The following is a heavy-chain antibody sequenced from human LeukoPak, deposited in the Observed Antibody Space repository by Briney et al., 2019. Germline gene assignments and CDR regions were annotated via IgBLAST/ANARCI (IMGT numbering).Heavy chain of an antibody. CDR1: GVSLSTYY. J-gene: IGHJ4*02. V-gene: IGHV4-59*01. D-gene: IGHD4-17*01. Sequence: SETLSLTCTVSGVSLSTYYWTWIRQSPGKGLEWIGHIHYTGGTNYNPSLKSRVTMSVDTSKKQLSLKLSSVTAADAAIYYCRRGTVTTAYFDYWGQGTLVTVSP. CDR3: RRGTVTTAYFDY. CDR2: IHYTGGT.